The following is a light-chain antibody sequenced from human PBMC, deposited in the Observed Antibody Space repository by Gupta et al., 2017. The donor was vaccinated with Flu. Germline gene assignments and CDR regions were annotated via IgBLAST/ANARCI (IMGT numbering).Light chain of an antibody. V-gene: IGKV3-11*01. CDR2: DAS. Sequence: EIVLTQSPATLSLSPGERATLSCRGSPSVSSYLAWYQQKPGPAPRLLIYDASNSATGIPARFSGSGSETDFTPTISSREPEDFAVYYCYQRSNWPQWTFGQGTKLEIK. CDR1: PSVSSY. J-gene: IGKJ1*01. CDR3: YQRSNWPQWT.